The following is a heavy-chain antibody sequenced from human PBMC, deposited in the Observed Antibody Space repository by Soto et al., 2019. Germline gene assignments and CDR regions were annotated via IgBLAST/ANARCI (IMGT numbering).Heavy chain of an antibody. CDR3: ARGYYGSEVTEYFQH. V-gene: IGHV3-74*03. CDR1: GFPFSSYW. J-gene: IGHJ1*01. CDR2: SNSDASST. D-gene: IGHD3-10*01. Sequence: EVQLVESGGDLVQPGGSLILSCTASGFPFSSYWMHWVRQAPGKGLVWISRSNSDASSTTYADSVKGRFTISRDNAENTMFLQMNSLRVDDTAVYYCARGYYGSEVTEYFQHWGRGTLVTVSS.